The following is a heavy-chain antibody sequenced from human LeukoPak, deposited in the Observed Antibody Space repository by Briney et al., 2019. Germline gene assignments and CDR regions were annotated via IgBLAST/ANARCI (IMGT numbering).Heavy chain of an antibody. CDR2: IYYSAST. Sequence: SETLSLTCTVSGGSISSYYWSWIRQPPGKGLEWIGYIYYSASTNYNPSLKSRVTISVDTSKNQFSLKLSSVTAADTAVYYCARQDYSNYAIEAWGQGTLVTVSS. CDR1: GGSISSYY. J-gene: IGHJ5*02. V-gene: IGHV4-59*08. CDR3: ARQDYSNYAIEA. D-gene: IGHD4-4*01.